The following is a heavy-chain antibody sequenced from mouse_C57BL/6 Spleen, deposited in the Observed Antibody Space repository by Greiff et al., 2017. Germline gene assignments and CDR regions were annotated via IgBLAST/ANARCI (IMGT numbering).Heavy chain of an antibody. CDR1: GFNIKDYY. Sequence: EVQLQQSGAELVRPGASVKLSCTASGFNIKDYYMHWVKQRPEQGLEWIGRIDPEDGDTEYAPKFQGKATMTADTSSNTAYLQLSSLRSEDTAVYYCAIYSGYSCCFDSWAKAPLSQSPQ. CDR2: IDPEDGDT. CDR3: AIYSGYSCCFDS. V-gene: IGHV14-1*01. J-gene: IGHJ2*01. D-gene: IGHD2-3*01.